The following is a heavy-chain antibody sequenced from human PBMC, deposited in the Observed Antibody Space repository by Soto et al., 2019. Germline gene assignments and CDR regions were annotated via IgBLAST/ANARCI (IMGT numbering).Heavy chain of an antibody. CDR3: ARWLGYGPHFDY. V-gene: IGHV4-30-4*01. J-gene: IGHJ4*02. CDR2: IYYSGST. D-gene: IGHD5-12*01. Sequence: QVQLQESGPGLVKPSQTLSLTCTVSGGSISSGDYYWSWIRQPPGRGLEWIGYIYYSGSTYYNPSLKSRMTISADTSKNQFSLKLTSVTAADTAVYYCARWLGYGPHFDYWGQGTLVTVSS. CDR1: GGSISSGDYY.